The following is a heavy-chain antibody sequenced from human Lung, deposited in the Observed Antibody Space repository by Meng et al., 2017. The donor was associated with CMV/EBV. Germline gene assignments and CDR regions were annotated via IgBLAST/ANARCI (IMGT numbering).Heavy chain of an antibody. CDR3: ARSKRNNYYGSGSYSKNYGMDV. V-gene: IGHV4-34*01. D-gene: IGHD3-10*01. CDR1: GGSFSGYY. J-gene: IGHJ6*02. Sequence: SETXSLTCAVYGGSFSGYYWSWIRQPPGKGLEWIGEINHSGSTNYNPSLKSRVTISVDTSKNQFSLKLSSVTAADTAVYYCARSKRNNYYGSGSYSKNYGMDVXGQGXTVTVSS. CDR2: INHSGST.